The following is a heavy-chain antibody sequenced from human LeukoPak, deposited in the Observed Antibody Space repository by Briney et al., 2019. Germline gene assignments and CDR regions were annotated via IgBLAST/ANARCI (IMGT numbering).Heavy chain of an antibody. Sequence: SETLSLTCTVSGYSISSGYYWGWIRQPPGKGLEWIGSIYHSGNTYYNPSLKSRVTISVDTSKNQFSLKLSSVTAADTAVYYCARGPRGRYFDLWGRGTLVTVSS. J-gene: IGHJ2*01. CDR3: ARGPRGRYFDL. V-gene: IGHV4-38-2*02. CDR2: IYHSGNT. CDR1: GYSISSGYY.